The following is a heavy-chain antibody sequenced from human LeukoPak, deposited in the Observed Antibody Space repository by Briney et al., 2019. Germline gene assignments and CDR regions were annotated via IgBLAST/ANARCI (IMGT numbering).Heavy chain of an antibody. CDR1: GGTFSSYA. V-gene: IGHV1-69*05. J-gene: IGHJ5*02. CDR3: AREEYNWNYIYSWFDP. D-gene: IGHD1-7*01. Sequence: GASVKVSCKASGGTFSSYAISWARQAPGQGLEWMGGIIPIFGTANYAQKFQGRVTITTDESTSTAYMELSSLRSEDTAVYYCAREEYNWNYIYSWFDPWGQGTLVTVSS. CDR2: IIPIFGTA.